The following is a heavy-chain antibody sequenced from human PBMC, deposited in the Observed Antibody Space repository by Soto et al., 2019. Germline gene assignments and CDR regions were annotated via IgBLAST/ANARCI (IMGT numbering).Heavy chain of an antibody. Sequence: SETLCLTCTVSGGSISSYYWSWIRQPPGKGQEWIGHIYYSGSTNYNPSLKSRVTISVDTSKNQFSLKLSSVTAADTAVYYCARDTHRDGSGSYYPLNYYYYYGMDVWGQGTTVTVSS. CDR2: IYYSGST. J-gene: IGHJ6*02. CDR1: GGSISSYY. V-gene: IGHV4-59*01. CDR3: ARDTHRDGSGSYYPLNYYYYYGMDV. D-gene: IGHD3-10*01.